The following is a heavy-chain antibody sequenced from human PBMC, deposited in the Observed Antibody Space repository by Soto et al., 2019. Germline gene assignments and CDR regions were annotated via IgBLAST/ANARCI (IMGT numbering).Heavy chain of an antibody. V-gene: IGHV4-34*01. CDR3: ARGGISHWAYFYYMDV. D-gene: IGHD2-21*01. CDR1: GGSLSDYF. CDR2: INHLGSI. Sequence: SETLSLTCVVSGGSLSDYFWSWIRQPPGMTLEWIGEINHLGSINYNPSLKSRVTMSVDTSKNQFSLTLNSVTAADTATYYCARGGISHWAYFYYMDVWDRGTTVTVSS. J-gene: IGHJ6*03.